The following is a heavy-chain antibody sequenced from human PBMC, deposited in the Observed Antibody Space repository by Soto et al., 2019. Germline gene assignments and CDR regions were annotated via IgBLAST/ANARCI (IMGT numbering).Heavy chain of an antibody. CDR3: ARARVPYSSTWYRYDYYGMDI. V-gene: IGHV4-31*03. D-gene: IGHD6-13*01. CDR1: GDSISSSSYY. CDR2: IHYSGNT. Sequence: SESLSLTCTVSGDSISSSSYYWSLIRQHPGKGLEWIGYIHYSGNTRYNPSLKSRLTISVDTSKNQFSLMLSSLTAADTAVYFCARARVPYSSTWYRYDYYGMDIWGQGTTVTVSS. J-gene: IGHJ6*02.